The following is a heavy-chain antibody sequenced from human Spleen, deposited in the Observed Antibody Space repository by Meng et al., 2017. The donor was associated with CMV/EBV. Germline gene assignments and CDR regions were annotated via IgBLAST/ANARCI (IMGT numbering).Heavy chain of an antibody. V-gene: IGHV3-30*04. CDR2: MSFDGSDN. CDR3: ARANSPDYESTAYRPIDC. Sequence: GGSLRLSCAASGFSFSTYAMHWVRQAPGKGLEWVAVMSFDGSDNFSADPVKGRFTISRDNSKNTLYLQMNSLRPEDTAVYFCARANSPDYESTAYRPIDCWGQGTLVTVSS. D-gene: IGHD3-22*01. CDR1: GFSFSTYA. J-gene: IGHJ4*02.